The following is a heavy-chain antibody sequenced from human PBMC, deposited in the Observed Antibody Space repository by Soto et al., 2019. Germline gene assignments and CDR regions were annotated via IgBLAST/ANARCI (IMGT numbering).Heavy chain of an antibody. Sequence: SATQSLTGPVSGGTLRSYYWSWLRQPPGEGLEWIGYIYYSGSTNYNPSLKSRVTISVDTSKNQFSLKLSSVTAADTAVYYCAREIFTGSFDPWCQGILVSV. CDR2: IYYSGST. CDR3: AREIFTGSFDP. V-gene: IGHV4-59*01. J-gene: IGHJ5*02. CDR1: GGTLRSYY. D-gene: IGHD4-4*01.